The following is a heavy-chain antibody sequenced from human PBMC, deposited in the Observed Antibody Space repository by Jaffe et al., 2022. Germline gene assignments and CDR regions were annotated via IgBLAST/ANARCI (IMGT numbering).Heavy chain of an antibody. V-gene: IGHV1-2*06. J-gene: IGHJ4*02. D-gene: IGHD6-19*01. CDR2: INPNSGGT. CDR1: GYTFTGYY. Sequence: QVQLVQSGAEVKKPGASVKVSCKASGYTFTGYYMHWVRQAPGQGLEWMGRINPNSGGTNYAQKFQGRVTMTRDTSISTAYMELSRLRSDDTAVYYCARDPPDLYSSGWYGSVDYWGQGTLVTVSS. CDR3: ARDPPDLYSSGWYGSVDY.